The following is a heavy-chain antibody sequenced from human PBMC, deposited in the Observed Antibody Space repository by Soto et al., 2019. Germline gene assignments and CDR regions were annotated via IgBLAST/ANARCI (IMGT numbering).Heavy chain of an antibody. J-gene: IGHJ4*02. CDR2: ISVTGGST. Sequence: EVHLLESGGGLVQPGGSLRLSCAASGYTFSTYAMSWVRQAPGMELEWVSAISVTGGSTYYADSVRGRFTISRDNSKNTLSPQMTSLRAEDTAVYYCAKATYSNVYNFDYWGQGTLVTVSS. V-gene: IGHV3-23*01. CDR1: GYTFSTYA. CDR3: AKATYSNVYNFDY. D-gene: IGHD6-13*01.